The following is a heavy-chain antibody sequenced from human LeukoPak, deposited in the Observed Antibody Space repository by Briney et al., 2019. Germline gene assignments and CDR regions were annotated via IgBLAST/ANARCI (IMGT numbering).Heavy chain of an antibody. Sequence: GGSLRLSCAASGFTFSSYWMSWVRQAPGKGLEWVANIKQDGSGKYYVDSVKGRFTISRDNAKNSLYLQMNSLRAEDTAVYYCARDMYYYGSGSLGLDYWGQGTLVTVSS. CDR3: ARDMYYYGSGSLGLDY. D-gene: IGHD3-10*01. V-gene: IGHV3-7*01. CDR1: GFTFSSYW. CDR2: IKQDGSGK. J-gene: IGHJ4*02.